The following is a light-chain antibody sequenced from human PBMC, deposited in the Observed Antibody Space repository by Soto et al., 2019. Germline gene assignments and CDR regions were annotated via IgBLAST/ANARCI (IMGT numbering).Light chain of an antibody. CDR3: SSYAGSNKSV. CDR2: EVS. J-gene: IGLJ1*01. CDR1: SSDVGAYNY. Sequence: QSALTQPPSASESLGQSVTISCTGTSSDVGAYNYVSWYQQHPGKAPKLMIYEVSKRPSGVPDRFSGSKSGNTASLTVSGLQAEDEADYYCSSYAGSNKSVFGTGTKLTVL. V-gene: IGLV2-8*01.